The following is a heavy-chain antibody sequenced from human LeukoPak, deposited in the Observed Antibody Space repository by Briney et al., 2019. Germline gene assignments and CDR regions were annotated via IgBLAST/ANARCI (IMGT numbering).Heavy chain of an antibody. CDR2: IYYSGST. CDR1: GGSISSYY. D-gene: IGHD3-22*01. V-gene: IGHV4-59*08. CDR3: ARRRDYYDSSGYRGAFDI. J-gene: IGHJ3*02. Sequence: SETLSLTCTVSGGSISSYYWSWIRQPPGKGLEWIGYIYYSGSTNYNPSLKSRVTISVDTSKNQFSLKLSSVTAADTAVYYCARRRDYYDSSGYRGAFDIWAKGQWSPSLQ.